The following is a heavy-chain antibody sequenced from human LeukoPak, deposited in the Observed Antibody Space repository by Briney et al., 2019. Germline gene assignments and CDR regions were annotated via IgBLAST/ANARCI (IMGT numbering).Heavy chain of an antibody. CDR3: AKGSKEFWSGYPNWYFDL. CDR1: GFTFSSYA. CDR2: ISGSGGST. J-gene: IGHJ2*01. D-gene: IGHD3-3*01. V-gene: IGHV3-23*01. Sequence: GGSLRLSCAASGFTFSSYAMSWVRQAPGKGLEWVSAISGSGGSTYYADSVKGRFTISRGNSKNTLYLQMNSLRAGDTAVYYCAKGSKEFWSGYPNWYFDLWGRGTLVTVSS.